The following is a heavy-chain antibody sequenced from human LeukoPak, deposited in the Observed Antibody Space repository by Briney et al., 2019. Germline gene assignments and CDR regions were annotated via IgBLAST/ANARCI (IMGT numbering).Heavy chain of an antibody. Sequence: GGSLRLSCAASGFTFSSYAMSWVRQAPGKGLEWVSGISGSGGSTYYADSVKGRFTISRDNSKNTLYLQMNSLRAEDTAVYYCARDRVEYCTNGVCYAFDIWGQGTMVTVSS. CDR2: ISGSGGST. J-gene: IGHJ3*02. CDR1: GFTFSSYA. V-gene: IGHV3-23*01. CDR3: ARDRVEYCTNGVCYAFDI. D-gene: IGHD2-8*01.